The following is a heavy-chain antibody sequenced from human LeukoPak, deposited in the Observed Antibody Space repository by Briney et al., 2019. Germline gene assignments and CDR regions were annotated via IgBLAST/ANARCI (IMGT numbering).Heavy chain of an antibody. CDR1: GFMFDDSA. D-gene: IGHD2-15*01. CDR3: AKEGYSHTSNYFDN. V-gene: IGHV3-43*02. CDR2: ISGDGVST. J-gene: IGHJ4*02. Sequence: GGSLRLSCAASGFMFDDSAMHWVRQAPGKGLEWVSLISGDGVSTFYADSVKGRFTISRDNSKNSLSLQMDSLTTEDTALYYCAKEGYSHTSNYFDNWGQRILVTVSS.